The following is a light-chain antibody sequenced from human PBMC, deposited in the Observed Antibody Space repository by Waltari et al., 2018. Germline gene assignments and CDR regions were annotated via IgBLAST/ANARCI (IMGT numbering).Light chain of an antibody. CDR3: QQYDNLPMYT. J-gene: IGKJ2*01. CDR1: QDISNY. V-gene: IGKV1-33*01. Sequence: DIQMTQSPSSLSASVGDRVTITCQASQDISNYLNWYQQKPGKAPKLLIYDASNLETGVPSRYRGSGSGRDFTFTISSLQPQDNATYYCQQYDNLPMYTFGQGTKLESK. CDR2: DAS.